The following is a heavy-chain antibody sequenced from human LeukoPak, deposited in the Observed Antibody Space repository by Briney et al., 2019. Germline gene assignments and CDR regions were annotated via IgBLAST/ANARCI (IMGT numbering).Heavy chain of an antibody. CDR3: AREYYYGSGADAFDI. J-gene: IGHJ3*02. Sequence: PGGSLRLSCAASGFTFSSYAMHWVRQAPGKGLEWVAVISYDGSNKYYADSVKGRFTISRDNSKNTLYLQMNSLRAEDTAVYYCAREYYYGSGADAFDIWGQGTMVTVSS. V-gene: IGHV3-30-3*01. CDR2: ISYDGSNK. D-gene: IGHD3-10*01. CDR1: GFTFSSYA.